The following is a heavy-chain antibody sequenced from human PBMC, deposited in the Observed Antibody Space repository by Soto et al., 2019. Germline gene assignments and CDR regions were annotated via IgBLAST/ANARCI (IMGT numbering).Heavy chain of an antibody. CDR2: GYYSGGA. J-gene: IGHJ6*02. CDR1: GGSISGYY. Sequence: SETLSLTCTVPGGSISGYYWSWIRQPPGKGLEWIGNGYYSGGAKYNPAVKRRVSIAVDTSKNQFSLNLSSVTAADTAVYYCTRDGDGRMTINPYNYYGMDVWGPGITVTVSS. D-gene: IGHD2-21*02. V-gene: IGHV4-59*01. CDR3: TRDGDGRMTINPYNYYGMDV.